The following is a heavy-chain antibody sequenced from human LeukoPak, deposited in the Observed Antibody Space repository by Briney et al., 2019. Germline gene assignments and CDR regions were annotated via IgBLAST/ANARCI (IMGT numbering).Heavy chain of an antibody. J-gene: IGHJ4*02. D-gene: IGHD3-10*01. V-gene: IGHV3-33*08. CDR3: ARDITGSYLDY. CDR2: IWYDGSNK. CDR1: GFTFSSYG. Sequence: GGSLRLSCAASGFTFSSYGMHWVRQAPGKGLEWVAVIWYDGSNKYYADSVKSRFTISRDNSKNTLYLQMNSLRAEDTAVYYCARDITGSYLDYWGQGTLVTVSS.